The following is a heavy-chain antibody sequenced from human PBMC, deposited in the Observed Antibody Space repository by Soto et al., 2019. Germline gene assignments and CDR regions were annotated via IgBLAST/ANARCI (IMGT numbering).Heavy chain of an antibody. V-gene: IGHV3-48*02. CDR3: ARDPNNSRGAYYFDY. CDR2: ISSSSDII. J-gene: IGHJ4*02. D-gene: IGHD3-22*01. CDR1: QFTFGSYN. Sequence: GGSLRLSCAASQFTFGSYNMNWVRQAPGKGLEWVSYISSSSDIIYYAGSVKGRFTISRDNAKNSLYLQMSRLRDDDTAVYYCARDPNNSRGAYYFDYWGQGTLVTVSS.